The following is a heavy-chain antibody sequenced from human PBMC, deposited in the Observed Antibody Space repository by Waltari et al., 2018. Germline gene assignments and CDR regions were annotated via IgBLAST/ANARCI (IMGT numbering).Heavy chain of an antibody. J-gene: IGHJ4*02. CDR2: MKTDGTSI. CDR1: DFFTDYW. V-gene: IGHV3-74*03. Sequence: EVQLVNSGGGLVQPGGSLRLSCAASDFFTDYWLDWVRQAPGKGLVWVSRMKTDGTSITYADSVKVRFTISRDSAKNTYYLQMNSLRAEDTAVYYCTRNPGYWGQGTLVTVSS. CDR3: TRNPGY.